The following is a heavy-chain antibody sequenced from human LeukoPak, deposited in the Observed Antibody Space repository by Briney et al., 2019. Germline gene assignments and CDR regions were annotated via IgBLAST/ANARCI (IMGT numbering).Heavy chain of an antibody. J-gene: IGHJ6*02. V-gene: IGHV4-59*01. D-gene: IGHD3-10*01. CDR2: IYYSGST. CDR1: GGSISSYY. Sequence: SETLSLTCTVSGGSISSYYWSWIRQPPGKGLEWIGYIYYSGSTNYNPSLKSRVTISVDTSKNQFSLKLSSVTAADTAVYYCARERLTMVWGVIGYYYYGMDVWGQGTTVTVSS. CDR3: ARERLTMVWGVIGYYYYGMDV.